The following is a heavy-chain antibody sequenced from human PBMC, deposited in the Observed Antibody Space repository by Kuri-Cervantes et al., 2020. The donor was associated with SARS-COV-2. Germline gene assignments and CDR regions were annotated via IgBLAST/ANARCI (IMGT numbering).Heavy chain of an antibody. V-gene: IGHV4-39*01. CDR2: IYYSGST. Sequence: SETLSLTCTVAGGSISSSIDYWGWIRQPPGMGLEWIGRIYYSGSTYYNPSLKSRVTISVDTSKNQFSLKLSYVTATDTAVYYCARQMMSSITIFGVVITRNWFDTWGQGTLVTVSS. CDR1: GGSISSSIDY. J-gene: IGHJ5*02. CDR3: ARQMMSSITIFGVVITRNWFDT. D-gene: IGHD3-3*01.